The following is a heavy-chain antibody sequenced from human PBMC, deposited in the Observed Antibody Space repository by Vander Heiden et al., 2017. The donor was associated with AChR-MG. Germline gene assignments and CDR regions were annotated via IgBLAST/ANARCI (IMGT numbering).Heavy chain of an antibody. V-gene: IGHV2-5*01. CDR2: IYWNDDK. CDR3: ARNPPITFGGYGFDY. D-gene: IGHD3-16*01. CDR1: GFSLTTSRVG. Sequence: QITLKESGPTLVKPTQTLTLTCPFSGFSLTTSRVGVAWIRQPPGKALEWLALIYWNDDKRYSPSLKSRLTITKDTSKNQVVLTLTNMEPLDTATYYCARNPPITFGGYGFDYWGQGTLVTVSS. J-gene: IGHJ4*02.